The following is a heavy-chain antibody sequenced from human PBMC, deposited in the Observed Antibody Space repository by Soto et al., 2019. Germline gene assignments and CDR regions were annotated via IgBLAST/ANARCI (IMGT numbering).Heavy chain of an antibody. Sequence: LRLSCAGSGFTMSTFAMTWVRQAPWKGLECVCGMTGNGGQIHYADSVRGRFTISKDNSKNTLYLQMSSLRDEDTAIYYCAKDAIYDDGLWLMDSWGQGTLVTVSS. CDR1: GFTMSTFA. V-gene: IGHV3-23*01. CDR2: MTGNGGQI. J-gene: IGHJ5*02. D-gene: IGHD2-21*01. CDR3: AKDAIYDDGLWLMDS.